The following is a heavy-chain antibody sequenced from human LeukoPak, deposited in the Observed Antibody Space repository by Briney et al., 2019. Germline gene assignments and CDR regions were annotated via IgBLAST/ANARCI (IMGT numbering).Heavy chain of an antibody. CDR2: IWYDGSNK. CDR3: ARGGQYSGSRNYFDY. CDR1: GFTFSSYG. J-gene: IGHJ4*02. Sequence: GGSLRLSCAASGFTFSSYGMHWVRQAPGKGLEWVAVIWYDGSNKYYADSVKGRFTISRDNSKNTLYLQMNSLRAEDTAVYYCARGGQYSGSRNYFDYWGQGTPVTVSS. D-gene: IGHD1-26*01. V-gene: IGHV3-33*01.